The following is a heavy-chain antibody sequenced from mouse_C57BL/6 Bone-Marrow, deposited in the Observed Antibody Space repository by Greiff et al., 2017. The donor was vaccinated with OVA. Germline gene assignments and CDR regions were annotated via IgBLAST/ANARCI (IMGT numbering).Heavy chain of an antibody. CDR2: ISNLAYSI. CDR3: ASFYYGSRGGYFDV. V-gene: IGHV5-15*01. CDR1: GFTFSDYG. Sequence: EVQLQESGGGLVQPGGSLKLSCAASGFTFSDYGMAWVRQAPRKGPEWVAFISNLAYSIYYADTVTGRFTISRENAKNTLYLEMSSLRSEDTAMYYCASFYYGSRGGYFDVWGTGTTVTVSS. D-gene: IGHD1-1*01. J-gene: IGHJ1*03.